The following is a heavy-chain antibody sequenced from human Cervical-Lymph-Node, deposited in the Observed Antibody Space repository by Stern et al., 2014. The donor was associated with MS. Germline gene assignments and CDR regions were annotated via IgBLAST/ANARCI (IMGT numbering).Heavy chain of an antibody. J-gene: IGHJ4*02. CDR2: INANSGGT. D-gene: IGHD4-17*01. V-gene: IGHV1-2*02. Sequence: QLVQSGAEVRRPGASVKVACKASGFTFTSCYMHWVRQAPGQGLEWMGWINANSGGTNSAQKFQGRVTMTRDTSISTVYMDLTGLTSDDTAIYYCARDMSTVTTPYFDYWGQGTLVTVPS. CDR3: ARDMSTVTTPYFDY. CDR1: GFTFTSCY.